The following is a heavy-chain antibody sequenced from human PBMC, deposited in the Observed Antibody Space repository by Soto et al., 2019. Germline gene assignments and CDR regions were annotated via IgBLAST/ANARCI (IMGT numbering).Heavy chain of an antibody. V-gene: IGHV3-21*01. CDR2: ISSSSSYI. Sequence: PGGSLRLSCAASGFTFSSYSMNWVRQAPGKGLEWVSSISSSSSYIYYADSVKGRFTISRDNAKNSLYLQMNSLRAEDTAVYYCARDLEGLRYCSSTSCRYWYYYYGMDVWGQGTTVTVSS. D-gene: IGHD2-2*01. CDR3: ARDLEGLRYCSSTSCRYWYYYYGMDV. CDR1: GFTFSSYS. J-gene: IGHJ6*02.